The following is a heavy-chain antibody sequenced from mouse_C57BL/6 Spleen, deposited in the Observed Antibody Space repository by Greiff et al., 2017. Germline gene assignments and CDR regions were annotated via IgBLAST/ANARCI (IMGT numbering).Heavy chain of an antibody. D-gene: IGHD4-1*02. V-gene: IGHV5-16*01. CDR2: INSDGSST. Sequence: EVKLVESEGGLVQPGSSMKLSCTASGFTFSDYYMAWVRQVPEKGLEWVANINSDGSSTYYLDSLKSRFIISRDNAKNILYLQMSSLKSEDTATYYGARDQLGQGYFDVWGTGTTVTVSS. CDR1: GFTFSDYY. J-gene: IGHJ1*03. CDR3: ARDQLGQGYFDV.